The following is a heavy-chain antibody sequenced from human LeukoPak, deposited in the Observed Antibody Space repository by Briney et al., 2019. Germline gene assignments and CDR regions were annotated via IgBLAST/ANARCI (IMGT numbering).Heavy chain of an antibody. CDR1: GFIFGDYV. V-gene: IGHV3-30*04. CDR2: ISYDGSNK. D-gene: IGHD6-13*01. Sequence: GGSLRLSCTTSGFIFGDYVMSWVRQAPGKGLEWVAVISYDGSNKYYADSVKGRFTISRDNSKNTLYLQMNSLRAEDTAVYYCARPLLIAAAGTRFPDYWGQGTLVTVSS. CDR3: ARPLLIAAAGTRFPDY. J-gene: IGHJ4*02.